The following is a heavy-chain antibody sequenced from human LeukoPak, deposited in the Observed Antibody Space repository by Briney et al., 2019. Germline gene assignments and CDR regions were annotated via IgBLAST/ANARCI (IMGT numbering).Heavy chain of an antibody. CDR2: IYYSGST. CDR3: ARREWPGPSWRYVFGRNWFDP. D-gene: IGHD2-2*01. V-gene: IGHV4-39*01. J-gene: IGHJ5*02. CDR1: GGSISSSSYY. Sequence: KPSETLSLTCTVSGGSISSSSYYWGWIRQPPGKGLEWIGSIYYSGSTYYNPSLKSRVTIPVDTSKNQFSLKLSSVTAADTAVYYCARREWPGPSWRYVFGRNWFDPWGQGTLVTVSS.